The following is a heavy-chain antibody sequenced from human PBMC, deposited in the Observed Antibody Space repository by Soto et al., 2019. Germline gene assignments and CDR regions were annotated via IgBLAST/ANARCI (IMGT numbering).Heavy chain of an antibody. Sequence: PGGSLRLSCAASGFTLSGYAMDWVRQAPGKGLEWVSSISSSSSYTYYADSVKGRFTISRDNAKNSLYLQMNSLRAEDTAVYYCALFAYDSSGYSPAFDYWGQGTLVTVSS. D-gene: IGHD3-22*01. CDR2: ISSSSSYT. CDR3: ALFAYDSSGYSPAFDY. CDR1: GFTLSGYA. J-gene: IGHJ4*02. V-gene: IGHV3-21*01.